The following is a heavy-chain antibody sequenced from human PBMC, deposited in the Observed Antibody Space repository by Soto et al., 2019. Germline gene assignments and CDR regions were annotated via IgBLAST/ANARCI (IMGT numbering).Heavy chain of an antibody. V-gene: IGHV3-21*01. CDR3: ARGRGIVVVVAANYYFDY. Sequence: VGSLRLSCAASGFTFSSYSMNWVRQAPGKGLEWVSSISSSSSYIYYADSVKGRFTISSDNAKNSLYLQMNSLRAEDTAVYYCARGRGIVVVVAANYYFDYWGQGTLVTV. J-gene: IGHJ4*02. CDR1: GFTFSSYS. D-gene: IGHD2-15*01. CDR2: ISSSSSYI.